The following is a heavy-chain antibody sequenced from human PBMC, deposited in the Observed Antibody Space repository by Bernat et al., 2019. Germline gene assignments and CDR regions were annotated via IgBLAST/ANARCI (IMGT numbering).Heavy chain of an antibody. CDR1: GGSISSSGYY. Sequence: QLQLQESGPGLVKPSETLSLTCTVSGGSISSSGYYWSWIRQHPGKGLEWIGYIYYSGSTYYNPSLKSRVTISVDTSKNQFSLKLSSVTAADTAVYYCAREYSSSFGVYYYYMDVWGKGTTVTVSS. CDR2: IYYSGST. D-gene: IGHD6-6*01. CDR3: AREYSSSFGVYYYYMDV. V-gene: IGHV4-31*03. J-gene: IGHJ6*03.